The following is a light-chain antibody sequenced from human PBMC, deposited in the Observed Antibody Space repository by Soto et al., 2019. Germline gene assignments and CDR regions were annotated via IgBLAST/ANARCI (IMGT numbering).Light chain of an antibody. V-gene: IGLV2-8*01. J-gene: IGLJ1*01. CDR1: SSDVGGYNY. CDR2: EVS. CDR3: AAWDDSLNGFYG. Sequence: QSALTQPPSASGSPGQSVTISCTGTSSDVGGYNYVSWYQQHPGKAPKLMIYEVSERPSGVPDRFSGSKSSNTASLTVSGLQAEDEADYYCAAWDDSLNGFYGFGTGTKVTVL.